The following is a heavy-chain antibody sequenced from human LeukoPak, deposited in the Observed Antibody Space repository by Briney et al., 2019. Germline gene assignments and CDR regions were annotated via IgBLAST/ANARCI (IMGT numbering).Heavy chain of an antibody. CDR1: GFTFSRCW. J-gene: IGHJ6*02. V-gene: IGHV3-74*01. D-gene: IGHD6-13*01. CDR3: TRLFSSSSITRYGMDV. Sequence: GGSLRLSCAGSGFTFSRCWMHWVRQAPGKGLVWVARINSDGSSTSYADSVKGRFTISRDNAKNTLYLQMNSLRGEDTAVYYCTRLFSSSSITRYGMDVWGQGTTVTVSS. CDR2: INSDGSST.